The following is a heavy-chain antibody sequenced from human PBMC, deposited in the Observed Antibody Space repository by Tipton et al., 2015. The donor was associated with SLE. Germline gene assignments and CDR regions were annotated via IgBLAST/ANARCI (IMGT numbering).Heavy chain of an antibody. D-gene: IGHD2-8*01. CDR3: ATVESHPDMLHGNYFDS. Sequence: QLVQSGAEVKKPGSSVKVFCEASRGTFSNYAVSWVRQAPGQRLEWLGGIIPVFGSAIYAQKFQGRLTVTTDGSSSTAYMELTSLTSEDTAMYYCATVESHPDMLHGNYFDSWGQGTLVIVTS. CDR2: IIPVFGSA. CDR1: RGTFSNYA. J-gene: IGHJ4*02. V-gene: IGHV1-69*05.